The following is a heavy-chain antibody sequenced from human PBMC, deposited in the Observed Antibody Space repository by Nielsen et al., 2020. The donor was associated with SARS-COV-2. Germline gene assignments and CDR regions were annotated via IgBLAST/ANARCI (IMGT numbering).Heavy chain of an antibody. Sequence: GGSLRLSCAASGFTFDDYAMHWVRQAPGKGLEWVSGINWNSGSIAYADSVKDRFTISRDNAKSSLYLQMNSLRAEDTALYYCAKAQAYDSSGYYSITYYFDYWGQGTLVTVSS. J-gene: IGHJ4*02. V-gene: IGHV3-9*01. D-gene: IGHD3-22*01. CDR2: INWNSGSI. CDR3: AKAQAYDSSGYYSITYYFDY. CDR1: GFTFDDYA.